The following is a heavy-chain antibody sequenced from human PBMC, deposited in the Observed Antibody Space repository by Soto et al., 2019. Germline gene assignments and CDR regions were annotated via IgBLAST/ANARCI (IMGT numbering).Heavy chain of an antibody. V-gene: IGHV3-74*01. Sequence: GGSLRLSCAASGFTFSSHWMHWVRQAPGKGLVWVSRINSDGTSTIYADSVKGRFTISRDNAKNTLYLQMNSLRAEDTAVYYCASQYPGYNYDINPYGMDVWGQRTKVTVSS. J-gene: IGHJ6*02. CDR1: GFTFSSHW. CDR2: INSDGTST. CDR3: ASQYPGYNYDINPYGMDV. D-gene: IGHD5-18*01.